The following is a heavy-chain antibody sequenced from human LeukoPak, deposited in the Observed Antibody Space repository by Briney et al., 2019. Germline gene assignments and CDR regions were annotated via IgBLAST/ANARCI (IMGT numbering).Heavy chain of an antibody. V-gene: IGHV3-9*01. CDR3: ARERGSGYFLGYFDY. CDR2: ISWNSGSI. J-gene: IGHJ4*02. D-gene: IGHD3-22*01. CDR1: GFTFDDYA. Sequence: QPGRSLRLSCAASGFTFDDYAMHWVRQAPGKGLEWVSGISWNSGSIGYADSVKGRFTISRDNAKNSLYLQMNSLRAEDTAVYYCARERGSGYFLGYFDYWGQGTLVTVSS.